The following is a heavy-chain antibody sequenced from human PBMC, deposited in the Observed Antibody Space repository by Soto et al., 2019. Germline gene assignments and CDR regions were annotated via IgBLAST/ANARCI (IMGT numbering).Heavy chain of an antibody. Sequence: NPSETLSLTCAVYGGSFSGYYWSWIRQPPGKGLEWIGEINHSGSTNYNPSLKSRVTISVDTSKNQFSLKLSSVTAADTAVYYCARGKWIQLWQGGGTKRNPYFDYWGQGTLVTVSS. D-gene: IGHD5-18*01. CDR1: GGSFSGYY. CDR2: INHSGST. J-gene: IGHJ4*02. CDR3: ARGKWIQLWQGGGTKRNPYFDY. V-gene: IGHV4-34*01.